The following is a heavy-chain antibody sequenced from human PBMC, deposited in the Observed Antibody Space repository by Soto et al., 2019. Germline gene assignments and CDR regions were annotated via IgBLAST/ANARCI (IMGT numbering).Heavy chain of an antibody. V-gene: IGHV3-21*01. CDR1: GLTFSSYS. Sequence: GGSLRLSCAASGLTFSSYSMNWVRQAPGKGLEWVSSISSSSSYIYYAYSVKGRFTISRHNSNNSLYLQMNSLRAEETSVYYCARDTLGANPPWWGAFDIWGQGTMVTVSS. J-gene: IGHJ3*02. CDR2: ISSSSSYI. CDR3: ARDTLGANPPWWGAFDI. D-gene: IGHD1-26*01.